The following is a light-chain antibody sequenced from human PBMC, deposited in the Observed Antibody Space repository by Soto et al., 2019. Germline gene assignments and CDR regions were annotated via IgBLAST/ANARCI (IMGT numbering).Light chain of an antibody. J-gene: IGKJ1*01. CDR1: QYINTR. CDR2: QTS. V-gene: IGKV3-20*01. Sequence: EIVLTQSPATLSSFPGDRVTLSWRASQYINTRLAWYQHRPGQAPRLLIYQTSLRAAGIPARFSGSGSGTDFTLTISRLEPEDFAVYYCQQYGSSGKFGQGTKVDIK. CDR3: QQYGSSGK.